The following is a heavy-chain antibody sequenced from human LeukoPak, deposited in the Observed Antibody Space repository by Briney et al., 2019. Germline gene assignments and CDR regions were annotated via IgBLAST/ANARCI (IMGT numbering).Heavy chain of an antibody. CDR3: ASAQKPSHRWEWLRYYYFDY. CDR1: GGTFSSYA. V-gene: IGHV1-69*01. J-gene: IGHJ4*02. Sequence: SVNVSCKASGGTFSSYAISWVRQAPGQGLEWMGGIILIFGTANYAQKFQGRVTITADESTSTAYMELSSLRSEDTAVYYCASAQKPSHRWEWLRYYYFDYWGQGTLVTVSS. D-gene: IGHD5-12*01. CDR2: IILIFGTA.